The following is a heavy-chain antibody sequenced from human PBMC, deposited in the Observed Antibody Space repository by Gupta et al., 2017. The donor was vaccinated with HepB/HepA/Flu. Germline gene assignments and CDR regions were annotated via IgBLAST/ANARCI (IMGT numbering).Heavy chain of an antibody. CDR2: ISSSGSTI. J-gene: IGHJ6*02. Sequence: EVQLVESGGGLVQPGGSLRLSCAASGFTFSSYEMNWVRQAPGKGLEWVSYISSSGSTIYYADSVKGRFTISRDNAKNSLYLQMNSLRAEDTAVYYCARDYSTTMIVDYGRDVWGQGTTGTVSS. CDR3: ARDYSTTMIVDYGRDV. CDR1: GFTFSSYE. V-gene: IGHV3-48*03. D-gene: IGHD3-22*01.